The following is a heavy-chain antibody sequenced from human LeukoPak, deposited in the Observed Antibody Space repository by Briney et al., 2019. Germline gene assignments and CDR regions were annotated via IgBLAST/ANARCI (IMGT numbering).Heavy chain of an antibody. J-gene: IGHJ6*03. V-gene: IGHV3-21*01. D-gene: IGHD2-15*01. Sequence: GGSLRLSCAASGFTFSSYSINWVRQAPGKGLEWVSSISSSSNYIYYADSVKGRFTISRDDSKNTLYLQMNGLRAEDTAVYYCAKDSVVAALYSYYYMDVWGKGTTVTISS. CDR1: GFTFSSYS. CDR2: ISSSSNYI. CDR3: AKDSVVAALYSYYYMDV.